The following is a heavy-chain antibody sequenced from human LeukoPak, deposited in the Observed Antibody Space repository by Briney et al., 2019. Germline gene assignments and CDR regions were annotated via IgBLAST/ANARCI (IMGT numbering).Heavy chain of an antibody. Sequence: SETLSLTCTVSGGSISSSSYYWGWIRQPPGKGLEWIGSIYYSGSTYYNPSLKSRVTISVDTSKNQFSLKLNFVTAADTALYYCASGHYCTSTSCPGRGAFDIWGQGTMVTVSS. CDR3: ASGHYCTSTSCPGRGAFDI. CDR2: IYYSGST. CDR1: GGSISSSSYY. D-gene: IGHD2-2*01. V-gene: IGHV4-39*07. J-gene: IGHJ3*02.